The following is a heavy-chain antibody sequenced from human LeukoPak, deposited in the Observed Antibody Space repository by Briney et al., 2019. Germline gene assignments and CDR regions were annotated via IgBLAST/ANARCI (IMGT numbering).Heavy chain of an antibody. CDR3: ARVNTRFTILA. J-gene: IGHJ5*02. CDR2: IFYTGRT. Sequence: SETLSLTCTVSGDSISSSVSYWGWIRQPPGKGLEGIGSIFYTGRTYYNPSLKTRVTISVDPSKSLFSLKLTSVTAADTAVYYCARVNTRFTILAWGQGTLVTVSS. D-gene: IGHD3-3*01. CDR1: GDSISSSVSY. V-gene: IGHV4-39*01.